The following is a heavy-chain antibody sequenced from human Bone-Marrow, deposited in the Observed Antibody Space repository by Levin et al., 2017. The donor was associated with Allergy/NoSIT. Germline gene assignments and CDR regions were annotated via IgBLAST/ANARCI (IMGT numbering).Heavy chain of an antibody. V-gene: IGHV4-61*01. CDR1: GGSVTSGNYY. J-gene: IGHJ4*02. CDR3: AGPLTGYGY. CDR2: IYYTGTT. Sequence: PSETLSLTCTVSGGSVTSGNYYWSWIRQPPGKGLEWIGSIYYTGTTDYNPSLKSRVSVSVDTSKNQFSLTLSSVTAAATAVYYCAGPLTGYGYWGQGIVVIVSS. D-gene: IGHD3-9*01.